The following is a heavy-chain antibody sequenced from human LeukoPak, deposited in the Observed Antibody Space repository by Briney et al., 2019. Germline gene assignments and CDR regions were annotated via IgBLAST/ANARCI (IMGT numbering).Heavy chain of an antibody. V-gene: IGHV3-23*01. Sequence: QSGGSLRLSCAASGFTFSSYAMSWVRQAPGKGLEWVSAISGSGGSTYYADSVKGRFTISRDNSKNTLYLQMNSLRAEDTAVYYCAKARERTYINWFDPWGQGTLVTVSS. CDR1: GFTFSSYA. J-gene: IGHJ5*02. D-gene: IGHD1-14*01. CDR3: AKARERTYINWFDP. CDR2: ISGSGGST.